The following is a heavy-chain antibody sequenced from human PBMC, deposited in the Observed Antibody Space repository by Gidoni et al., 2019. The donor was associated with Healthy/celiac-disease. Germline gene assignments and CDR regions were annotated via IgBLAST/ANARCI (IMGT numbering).Heavy chain of an antibody. CDR1: GFTFSSYA. J-gene: IGHJ4*02. D-gene: IGHD5-18*01. CDR2: ISGSGGST. V-gene: IGHV3-23*01. Sequence: EVQLLESGGGLVQPGGSLRLSCAASGFTFSSYAMRWVRQAPGKGLEWVSAISGSGGSTYYADSVKGRFTISRDNSKNTLYLQMNSLRAEDTAVYYCANIHVQLWDGPFDYWGQGTLVTVSS. CDR3: ANIHVQLWDGPFDY.